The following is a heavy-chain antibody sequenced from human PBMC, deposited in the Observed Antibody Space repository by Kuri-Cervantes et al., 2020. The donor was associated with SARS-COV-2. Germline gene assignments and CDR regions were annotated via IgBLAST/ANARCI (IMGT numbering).Heavy chain of an antibody. CDR3: ARVVPAAISFFDI. CDR1: GGSISSYY. D-gene: IGHD2-2*01. J-gene: IGHJ3*02. CDR2: IYYSGST. V-gene: IGHV4-59*12. Sequence: GSLRLSCTVSGGSISSYYWSWIRQPPGKGPEWIGYIYYSGSTNYNPSLKSRVTISVDTSKNQFSLKLSSVTAADTAVYYCARVVPAAISFFDIWGQGTMVTVSS.